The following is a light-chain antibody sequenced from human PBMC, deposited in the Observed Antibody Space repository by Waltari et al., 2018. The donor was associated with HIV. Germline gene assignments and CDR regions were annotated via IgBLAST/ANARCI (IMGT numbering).Light chain of an antibody. CDR3: QQAKNFPHT. Sequence: DIQMTQSPSSVSASVGGAVSISCRAGQNIGRALAWYQLKPGRAPRLLIYEASRLDEGVPTRFKGSGSRSNFTLGITNLQPEDFAMYVCQQAKNFPHTFAGGTRVE. V-gene: IGKV1-12*01. J-gene: IGKJ4*01. CDR2: EAS. CDR1: QNIGRA.